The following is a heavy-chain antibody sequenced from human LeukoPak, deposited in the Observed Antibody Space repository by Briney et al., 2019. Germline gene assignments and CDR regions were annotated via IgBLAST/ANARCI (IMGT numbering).Heavy chain of an antibody. V-gene: IGHV4-34*01. D-gene: IGHD3-3*01. CDR1: GGSFSGCY. J-gene: IGHJ3*02. CDR2: INHSGST. Sequence: SETLSLTCAVYGGSFSGCYWSWIRQPPGKGLEWIGEINHSGSTNYNPSLKSRVTISVDTSKNQFSLKLSSVTAADTAVYYCARARASITIFGVVRTNAFDIWGQGTMVTVSS. CDR3: ARARASITIFGVVRTNAFDI.